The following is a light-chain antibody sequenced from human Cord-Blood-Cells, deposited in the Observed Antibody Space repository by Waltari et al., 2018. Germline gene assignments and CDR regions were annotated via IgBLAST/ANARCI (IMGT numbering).Light chain of an antibody. CDR1: HSVSSSY. V-gene: IGKV3-20*01. CDR2: GAS. Sequence: EIVLTQSPGTLSLSPGARATLSCRASHSVSSSYLAWYQQKPGQAPRLLIFGASSRATGIPDRFSGSGSGTDFTLTISRLEPEDFAVYYCQQYGSSPLTFGGGTKVEIK. J-gene: IGKJ4*01. CDR3: QQYGSSPLT.